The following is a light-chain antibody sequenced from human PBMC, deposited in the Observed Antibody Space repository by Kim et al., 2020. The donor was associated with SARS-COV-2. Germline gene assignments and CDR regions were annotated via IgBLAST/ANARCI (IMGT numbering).Light chain of an antibody. CDR3: QQYDNWPPIT. CDR1: QSVSTN. CDR2: GAS. V-gene: IGKV3-15*01. J-gene: IGKJ5*01. Sequence: SPGERATLSGRASQSVSTNVAWYQQKPGQAPRLIIYGASTRATGIPARFSGSGSGTEFTLIITSLQSEDFAVYYCQQYDNWPPITFGQGTRLEIK.